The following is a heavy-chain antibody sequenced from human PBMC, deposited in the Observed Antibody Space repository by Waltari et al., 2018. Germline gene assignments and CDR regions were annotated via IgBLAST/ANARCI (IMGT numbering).Heavy chain of an antibody. J-gene: IGHJ4*02. CDR3: ARGSAYYVRVWDL. CDR1: GFHLRRYW. CDR2: INYDGSAQ. Sequence: LVESGGDLVRPGGSLRLPCAASGFHLRRYWMSWVRQAPGKGLEGVANINYDGSAQWYEDSVSGRLTVSRDNAKNSLYQEMNNVRVDDTAVYYCARGSAYYVRVWDLWGPGTLVTVSS. D-gene: IGHD3-16*01. V-gene: IGHV3-7*03.